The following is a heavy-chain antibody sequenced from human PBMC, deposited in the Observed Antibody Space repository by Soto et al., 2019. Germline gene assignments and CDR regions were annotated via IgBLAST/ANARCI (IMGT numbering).Heavy chain of an antibody. D-gene: IGHD6-19*01. J-gene: IGHJ4*02. V-gene: IGHV1-2*02. CDR2: INPNSGGT. Sequence: GASVKVSCKASGYTFTGYYMHWVRQAPGQGLEWVGWINPNSGGTNYAQKFQGRVTMTRDTSISTAYMELSRLRSDDTAVYYCARDRSSSGWGFDYWGQGTLVTVSS. CDR3: ARDRSSSGWGFDY. CDR1: GYTFTGYY.